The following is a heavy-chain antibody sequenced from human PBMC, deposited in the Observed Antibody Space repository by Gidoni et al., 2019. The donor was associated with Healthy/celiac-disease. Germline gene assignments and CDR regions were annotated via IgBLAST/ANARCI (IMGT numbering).Heavy chain of an antibody. CDR3: AREGSGGELLKLGYFDY. D-gene: IGHD1-26*01. J-gene: IGHJ4*02. CDR1: GYTFTSYG. Sequence: QVQLVQSGAEGKKPGASVKVSCKASGYTFTSYGISWVRQDPGQGLEWMGWISAYNGNTNYAQKLQGRVTMTTDTSTSTAYMELRSLRSDDTAVYYCAREGSGGELLKLGYFDYWGQGTLVTVSS. CDR2: ISAYNGNT. V-gene: IGHV1-18*01.